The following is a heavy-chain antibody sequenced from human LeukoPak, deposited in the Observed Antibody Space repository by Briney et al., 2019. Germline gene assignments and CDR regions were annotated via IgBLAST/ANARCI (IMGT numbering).Heavy chain of an antibody. CDR3: ARRVYDSSGYHPDAFDI. J-gene: IGHJ3*02. CDR2: ISYSGST. V-gene: IGHV4-59*01. CDR1: GGSISSYY. Sequence: SETLSLTCIVSGGSISSYYWSWIRQPPGKGLEWIGYISYSGSTNYNPSLKSRVTISVDTSKNQFSLKLSSVTAADTAVYYCARRVYDSSGYHPDAFDIWGQGTMVTVSS. D-gene: IGHD3-22*01.